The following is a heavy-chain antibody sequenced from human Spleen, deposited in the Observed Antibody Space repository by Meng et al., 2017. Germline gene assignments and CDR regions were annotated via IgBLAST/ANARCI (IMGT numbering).Heavy chain of an antibody. CDR1: GASFSGYY. D-gene: IGHD2-21*01. V-gene: IGHV4-34*01. CDR2: ITHTGST. CDR3: ARGASYSVDY. J-gene: IGHJ4*02. Sequence: QVPLQQFGSGLFNPSATLSLTCAVSGASFSGYYWAWIRQPPGKGLEWIGEITHTGSTNYTPSLKSRVTISVDTSKNQFSLKLSSVTAADTAVYYCARGASYSVDYWGQGTLVTVSS.